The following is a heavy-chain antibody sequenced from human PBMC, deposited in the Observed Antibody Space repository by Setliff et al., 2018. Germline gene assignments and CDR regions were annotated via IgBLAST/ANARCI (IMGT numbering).Heavy chain of an antibody. CDR2: IYLGGSP. CDR1: GDSIDTDIW. D-gene: IGHD1-26*01. V-gene: IGHV4-4*02. CDR3: AGRCYYLDYFDY. Sequence: SETLSLTCTVSGDSIDTDIWWSWVRQSPGKGLEWIGEIYLGGSPTYNPSLKSRVTILSDTSKNQFSLKLSSVTAADTAVYYCAGRCYYLDYFDYWGQGTLVTVSS. J-gene: IGHJ4*02.